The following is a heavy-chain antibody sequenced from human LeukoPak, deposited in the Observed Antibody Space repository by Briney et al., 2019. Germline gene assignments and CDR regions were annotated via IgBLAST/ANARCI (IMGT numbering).Heavy chain of an antibody. Sequence: GASVNVSCKASGYTFTDNYMHWVRPAPGQGLAWMGWINPSSGGTNYEQKFQGRVTMTRDTSISTAYMELSRLTSDDTAVYYCARVEMTTMGFDYWGQGTLVTVSS. D-gene: IGHD5-24*01. CDR3: ARVEMTTMGFDY. CDR1: GYTFTDNY. J-gene: IGHJ4*02. CDR2: INPSSGGT. V-gene: IGHV1-2*02.